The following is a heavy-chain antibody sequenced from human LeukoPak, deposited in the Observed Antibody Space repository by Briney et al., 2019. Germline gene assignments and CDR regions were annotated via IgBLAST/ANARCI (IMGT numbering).Heavy chain of an antibody. V-gene: IGHV3-48*01. CDR3: ARGPVGATPLDY. Sequence: GGSPRLSCTASSFTFSRYSMNWIRQAPGRGLEWLAYISSGSRTIYYTDSVKGRFTISRDDANNSLFLQMNTLRVDDSALYYCARGPVGATPLDYWGQGTLVTVSS. CDR1: SFTFSRYS. CDR2: ISSGSRTI. J-gene: IGHJ4*02. D-gene: IGHD1-26*01.